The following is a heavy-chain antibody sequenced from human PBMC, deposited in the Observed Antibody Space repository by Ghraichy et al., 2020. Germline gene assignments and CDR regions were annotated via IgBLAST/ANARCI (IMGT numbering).Heavy chain of an antibody. CDR2: IIPIFGTA. CDR1: GGTFSSYA. J-gene: IGHJ5*02. V-gene: IGHV1-69*13. Sequence: SVKVSCKASGGTFSSYAISWVRQAPGQGLEWMGGIIPIFGTANYAQKFQGRVTITADESTSTAYMELSSLRSEDTAVYYCAREFRWELLHWFDPWGQGTLVTVSS. D-gene: IGHD1-26*01. CDR3: AREFRWELLHWFDP.